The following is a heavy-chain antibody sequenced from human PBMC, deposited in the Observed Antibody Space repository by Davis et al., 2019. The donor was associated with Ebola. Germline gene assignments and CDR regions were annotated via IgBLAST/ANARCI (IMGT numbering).Heavy chain of an antibody. J-gene: IGHJ4*02. CDR1: GYTFTSYY. CDR3: ARAPPVYYYDSSGYHARGYFDY. D-gene: IGHD3-22*01. Sequence: ASVKVSCKASGYTFTSYYMHWVRQAPGQGLEWMGVINPSVGSTSYAQKFQGRVTMTRDTSTSTVYMELSSLRSEDTAVYYCARAPPVYYYDSSGYHARGYFDYWGQGTLVTVSS. CDR2: INPSVGST. V-gene: IGHV1-46*01.